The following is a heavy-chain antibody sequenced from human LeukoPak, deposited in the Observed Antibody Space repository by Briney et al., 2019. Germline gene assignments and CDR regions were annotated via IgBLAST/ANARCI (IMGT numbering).Heavy chain of an antibody. D-gene: IGHD6-19*01. Sequence: GGSLRLSCAASGFTVSSNYMSWVRQAPGKGLGWVSVIYSGGSTYYADSVEGRFTISRDNSKNTLYLQMNSLRAEDTAVYYCARAGAAVAGFFDYWGQGTLVTVSS. V-gene: IGHV3-66*01. CDR3: ARAGAAVAGFFDY. J-gene: IGHJ4*02. CDR1: GFTVSSNY. CDR2: IYSGGST.